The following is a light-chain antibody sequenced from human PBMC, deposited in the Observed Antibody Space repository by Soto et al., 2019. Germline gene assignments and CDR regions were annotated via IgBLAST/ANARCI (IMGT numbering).Light chain of an antibody. CDR3: QQRSNWPGT. Sequence: IVLTHSPATLSWSPGEIVSLSCRASQSVNNYLAWYQQKPGQAPRLLIYDASNRATGIPARFSGSGSGTDFTLTISSLEPEDIAVYYCQQRSNWPGTFGQGTRLEI. J-gene: IGKJ5*01. V-gene: IGKV3-11*01. CDR2: DAS. CDR1: QSVNNY.